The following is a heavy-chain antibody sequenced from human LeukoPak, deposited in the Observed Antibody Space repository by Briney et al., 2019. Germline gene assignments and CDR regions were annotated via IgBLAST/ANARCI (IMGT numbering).Heavy chain of an antibody. V-gene: IGHV3-30*18. D-gene: IGHD3-22*01. CDR2: ISYDGSNK. CDR3: AKDLFDYDSSGYYFGRTLQAPGY. J-gene: IGHJ4*02. Sequence: GRSLRLSCAASGFTFSSYGMHWVRQAPGKGLEWVAVISYDGSNKYYADSVKGRFAISRDNSKNTLYLQMNSLRAEDTAVYYCAKDLFDYDSSGYYFGRTLQAPGYWGQGTLVTVSS. CDR1: GFTFSSYG.